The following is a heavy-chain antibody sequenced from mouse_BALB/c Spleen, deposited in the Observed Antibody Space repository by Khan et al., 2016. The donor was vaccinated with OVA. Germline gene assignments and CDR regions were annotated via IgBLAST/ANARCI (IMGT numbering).Heavy chain of an antibody. Sequence: EVELVESGGGLVNPGGSLKLSCAASGFTFSDYYMYWVRQTPEKRLEWVATISDGGNNNYYPDDLKGRFTISRDNAKNNLYLQMSSLQSEDTAMYYCARDYDYDGYYTIDYWGQGTSVTVSS. J-gene: IGHJ4*01. CDR2: ISDGGNNN. V-gene: IGHV5-4*02. CDR3: ARDYDYDGYYTIDY. D-gene: IGHD2-4*01. CDR1: GFTFSDYY.